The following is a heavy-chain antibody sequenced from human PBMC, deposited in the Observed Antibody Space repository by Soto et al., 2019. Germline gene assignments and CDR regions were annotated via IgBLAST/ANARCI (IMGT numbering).Heavy chain of an antibody. CDR2: IYYSGST. J-gene: IGHJ4*02. CDR3: ARQMMYSSSWYLAYFDY. D-gene: IGHD6-13*01. Sequence: QLQESGPGLVKPSETLSLTCTVSGGSISSSSYYWGWIRQPPGKGLEWIGSIYYSGSTYYNPSLKSRVTISVDTSKNQFSLKLSSVTAADTAVYYCARQMMYSSSWYLAYFDYWGQGTLVTVSS. CDR1: GGSISSSSYY. V-gene: IGHV4-39*01.